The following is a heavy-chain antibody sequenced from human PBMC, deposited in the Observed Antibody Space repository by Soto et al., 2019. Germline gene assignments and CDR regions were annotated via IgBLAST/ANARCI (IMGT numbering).Heavy chain of an antibody. V-gene: IGHV4-39*01. CDR1: GDSISTSGYY. CDR3: VRHATDTTAYNHSAMDA. J-gene: IGHJ6*02. Sequence: SENLCHTCNGSGDSISTSGYYWDWIRQPPGKGLEWIGSIYSSGRTYYNPSLNSRVTIYVDTSKNQIYLKVNSVTAADTAVHYCVRHATDTTAYNHSAMDARGQGPTVT. D-gene: IGHD1-1*01. CDR2: IYSSGRT.